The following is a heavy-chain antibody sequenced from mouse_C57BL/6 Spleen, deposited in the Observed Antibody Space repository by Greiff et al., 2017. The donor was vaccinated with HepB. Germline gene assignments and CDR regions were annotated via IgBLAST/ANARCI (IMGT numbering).Heavy chain of an antibody. Sequence: VQLQQSGPELVKPGASVKISCKASGYAFSSSWMNWVKQRPGKGLEWIGRIYPGDGDTNYNGKFKGKATLTADKSSSTAYMQLSSLTSADSAVYFCARRRDGSYAMDYWGQGTSVTVSS. CDR2: IYPGDGDT. CDR3: ARRRDGSYAMDY. CDR1: GYAFSSSW. V-gene: IGHV1-82*01. D-gene: IGHD2-3*01. J-gene: IGHJ4*01.